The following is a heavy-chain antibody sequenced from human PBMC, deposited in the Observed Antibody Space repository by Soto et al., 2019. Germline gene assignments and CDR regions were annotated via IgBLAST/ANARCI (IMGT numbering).Heavy chain of an antibody. J-gene: IGHJ3*01. Sequence: QVQLQESGPVLVKPSGTLSLTCAVSGDSISNSRWWTWVRQPPGKGLEWIGDIFHSGDTNYNPSLKSRVFISVDKSQNQFSLKVSSVTAADTAVYYCAYSTGWYRHDVWGQGTLVTVSS. CDR3: AYSTGWYRHDV. CDR2: IFHSGDT. CDR1: GDSISNSRW. D-gene: IGHD6-19*01. V-gene: IGHV4-4*02.